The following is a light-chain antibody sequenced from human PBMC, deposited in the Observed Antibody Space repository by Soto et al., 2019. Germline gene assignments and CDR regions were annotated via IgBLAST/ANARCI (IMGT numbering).Light chain of an antibody. CDR2: ATS. J-gene: IGKJ5*01. CDR3: QQANSFPIT. CDR1: QDISSW. V-gene: IGKV1-12*01. Sequence: DIQMTQSPSSVSASVGDRVTITCRASQDISSWLAWYQQKPGKAPKLLIYATSSLQSGVQSRFSSSGSGTHFTLTISSLEHEDFATYYCQQANSFPITFGQGTRLEIK.